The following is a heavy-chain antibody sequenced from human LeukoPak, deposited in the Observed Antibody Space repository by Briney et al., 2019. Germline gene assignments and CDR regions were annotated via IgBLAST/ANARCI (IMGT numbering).Heavy chain of an antibody. CDR1: GGSFSGYY. J-gene: IGHJ6*02. CDR2: INHSGST. Sequence: SETLSLTCAVYGGSFSGYYWSWIRQPPGKGLEWIGEINHSGSTNYNPSLKSRVTISVDTSKNQFSLKLSSVTAADTAVYYCATDLASGPPYYYYGMDVWGQGTTVTVSS. D-gene: IGHD2-15*01. CDR3: ATDLASGPPYYYYGMDV. V-gene: IGHV4-34*01.